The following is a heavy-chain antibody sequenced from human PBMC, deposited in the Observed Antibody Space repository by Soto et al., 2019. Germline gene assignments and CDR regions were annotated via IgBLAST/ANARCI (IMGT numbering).Heavy chain of an antibody. J-gene: IGHJ4*02. CDR2: IYYSGST. Sequence: TSETLSLTCTVSGGSISSYYWSWIRQPPGKGLEWIGYIYYSGSTNYNPSLKSRVTISVDTSKNQFSLKLSSVTAADTAVYYCARAYGGPLVEFDYWGQGTLVTVSS. CDR3: ARAYGGPLVEFDY. V-gene: IGHV4-59*01. CDR1: GGSISSYY. D-gene: IGHD4-17*01.